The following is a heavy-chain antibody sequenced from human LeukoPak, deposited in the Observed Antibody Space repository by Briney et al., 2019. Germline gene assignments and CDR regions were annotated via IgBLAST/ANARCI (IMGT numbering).Heavy chain of an antibody. V-gene: IGHV4-34*01. CDR3: ARDRDTNYANWFDP. J-gene: IGHJ5*02. Sequence: PSETLSLTCAVYGGSFSDYDWTWIRQPPGKGLEWMGEINHGGNTKYNPSLKSRVTISLDTSKNQFSLKLSSVTAADTAVYYCARDRDTNYANWFDPWGQGILVTVSS. CDR2: INHGGNT. CDR1: GGSFSDYD. D-gene: IGHD4-11*01.